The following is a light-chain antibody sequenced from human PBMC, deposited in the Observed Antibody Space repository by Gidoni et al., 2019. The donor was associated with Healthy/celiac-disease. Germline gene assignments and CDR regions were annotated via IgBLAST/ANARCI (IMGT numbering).Light chain of an antibody. CDR3: QQSYSTPLT. V-gene: IGKV1-39*01. J-gene: IGKJ4*01. CDR2: AAA. Sequence: DIQMTQSPSSLSASVGDRVTITCRASQRISSDLNWYQQKPGKAPKLLIYAAASLKSGVPSRFSGSGSGTDFTLTSSSLQTEDFATYYCQQSYSTPLTFGGGTKVEIK. CDR1: QRISSD.